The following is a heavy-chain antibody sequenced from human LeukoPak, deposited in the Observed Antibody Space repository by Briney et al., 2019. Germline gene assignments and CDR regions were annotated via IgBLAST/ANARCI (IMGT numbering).Heavy chain of an antibody. J-gene: IGHJ4*02. Sequence: SGPTLVKPTQTLTLTCTFSGFSLSTSRVGVGWIRQPPGEALEWLALIYWNDDKRYSPSLRSRLTISKDTSKSQVVLTMTDMDPVDTATYFCAHYTTGWSRFDYWGQGTLVTVSS. D-gene: IGHD6-19*01. CDR1: GFSLSTSRVG. CDR2: IYWNDDK. CDR3: AHYTTGWSRFDY. V-gene: IGHV2-5*01.